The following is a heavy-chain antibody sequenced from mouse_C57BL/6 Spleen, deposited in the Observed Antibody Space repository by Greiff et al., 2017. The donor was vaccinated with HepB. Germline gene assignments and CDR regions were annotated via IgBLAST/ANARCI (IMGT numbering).Heavy chain of an antibody. Sequence: QVQLKQPGAELVRPGSSVKLSCKASGYTFTSYWMHWVKQRPIQGLEWIGNIDPSDSETHYNQKFKDKATLTVDKSSSTAYMQLSSLTSEDSAVYYCARSDYGNPYYFDYWGQGTTLTVSS. CDR2: IDPSDSET. V-gene: IGHV1-52*01. CDR1: GYTFTSYW. CDR3: ARSDYGNPYYFDY. J-gene: IGHJ2*01. D-gene: IGHD2-1*01.